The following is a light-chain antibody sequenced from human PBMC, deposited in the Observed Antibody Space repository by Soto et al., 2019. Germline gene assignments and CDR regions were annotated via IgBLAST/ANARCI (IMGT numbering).Light chain of an antibody. V-gene: IGKV1-39*01. CDR3: QQSFSTPHT. CDR1: QTISFY. CDR2: ATS. J-gene: IGKJ2*01. Sequence: IQMTQSPSSLSASVGDTVTITCRASQTISFYLNWYQQKPGRTPNLLIYATSSLTSGDTSRFDGSGSGTEFTLTVSSLQHDDFATYYCQQSFSTPHTVGQGTKLELK.